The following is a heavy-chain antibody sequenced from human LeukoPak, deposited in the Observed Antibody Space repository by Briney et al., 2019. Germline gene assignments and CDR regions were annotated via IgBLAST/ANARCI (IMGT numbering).Heavy chain of an antibody. CDR1: DYSISSGYY. D-gene: IGHD4-17*01. CDR3: AREQDGNFDY. Sequence: SETLSLTCTVSDYSISSGYYWGWIRQPPGKGLEWIGSLYRTGRTYYNPSLKSRVTLLVDTSKNQFSLKLSSVTAADTAVYYCAREQDGNFDYWGQGTLVTVSS. CDR2: LYRTGRT. V-gene: IGHV4-38-2*02. J-gene: IGHJ4*02.